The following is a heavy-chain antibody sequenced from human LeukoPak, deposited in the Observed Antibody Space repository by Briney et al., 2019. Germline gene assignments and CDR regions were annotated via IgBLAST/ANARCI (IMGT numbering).Heavy chain of an antibody. CDR1: GDSISSGSYY. CDR3: ARVFSYSSSWSFDY. CDR2: IYYSGST. V-gene: IGHV4-61*01. J-gene: IGHJ4*02. Sequence: SETLSLTCTVSGDSISSGSYYWSWIRQPPGKGLEWIGYIYYSGSTNYNPSLKSRVTISVDTSKNQVSLKLSSVTAADTAVYFCARVFSYSSSWSFDYWGLGTLVTVSS. D-gene: IGHD6-13*01.